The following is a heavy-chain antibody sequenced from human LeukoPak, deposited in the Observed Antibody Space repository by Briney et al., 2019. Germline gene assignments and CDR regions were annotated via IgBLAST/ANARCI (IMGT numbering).Heavy chain of an antibody. CDR1: GFIFSNYW. J-gene: IGHJ4*02. V-gene: IGHV3-7*01. CDR2: IKQDGREK. Sequence: GGSLRLSCAASGFIFSNYWMTWVRQAPGKGLEWVANIKQDGREKYYVDSVKGRFTIPRDNAKTSLYLQMNSLIAQDTALYYCARVSTAVAGNDYWGQGTLVTVSS. CDR3: ARVSTAVAGNDY. D-gene: IGHD6-19*01.